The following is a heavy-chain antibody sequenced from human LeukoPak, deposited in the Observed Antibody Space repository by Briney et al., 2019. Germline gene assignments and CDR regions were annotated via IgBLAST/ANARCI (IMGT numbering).Heavy chain of an antibody. CDR2: ISGSGGST. J-gene: IGHJ4*02. CDR1: GFTFSSYA. CDR3: AKSPASSYDYVWGSYRVDY. D-gene: IGHD3-16*02. V-gene: IGHV3-23*01. Sequence: GGSLRLSCAASGFTFSSYAMSWVRQAPGKGLEWVSAISGSGGSTYYADSVKGRFTISRDNSKNTLYLQLNSLRAEDTAVYYCAKSPASSYDYVWGSYRVDYWGQGTLVTVSS.